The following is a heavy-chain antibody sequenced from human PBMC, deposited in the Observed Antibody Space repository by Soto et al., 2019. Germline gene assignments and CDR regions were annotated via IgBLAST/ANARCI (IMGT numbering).Heavy chain of an antibody. CDR3: AYSGQLGSRYEY. CDR2: IYWDDDK. CDR1: GFSLSSRGVG. J-gene: IGHJ4*02. Sequence: PTLMNPTETLTLTCTFSGFSLSSRGVGVGWIRQPPGKALEWLAFIYWDDDKRYRPSLKTRLTITKDTPKNQVVLTMANLDPVDTAIYFCAYSGQLGSRYEYWGQGTQVTVSS. V-gene: IGHV2-5*02. D-gene: IGHD1-1*01.